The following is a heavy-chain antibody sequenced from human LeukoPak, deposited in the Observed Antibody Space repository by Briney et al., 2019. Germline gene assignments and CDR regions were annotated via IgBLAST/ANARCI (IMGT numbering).Heavy chain of an antibody. CDR3: AAAGFDY. V-gene: IGHV3-48*03. CDR1: GFTFSGSE. Sequence: GGSLRLSCAASGFTFSGSEMNWVRQAPGKGLEWVSGISSSGGSIYYADSVQGRFTISRDNAKKSLHLQMDSLRAEDTAVYYCAAAGFDYWGQGTLVTVSS. J-gene: IGHJ4*02. CDR2: ISSSGGSI.